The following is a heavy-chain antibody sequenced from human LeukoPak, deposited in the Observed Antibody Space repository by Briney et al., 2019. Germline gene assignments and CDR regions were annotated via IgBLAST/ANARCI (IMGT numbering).Heavy chain of an antibody. J-gene: IGHJ5*02. CDR1: GFTFSSYA. CDR3: AKIPYDILTGYYHYNWSDP. V-gene: IGHV3-23*01. Sequence: GGSLRLSCAASGFTFSSYAMSWVRQAPGKGLEWVSAISGSGGSTYYADSVKGRFTISRDNSKNTLYLQMNSLRAEDTAVYYCAKIPYDILTGYYHYNWSDPWGQGTLVTVSS. CDR2: ISGSGGST. D-gene: IGHD3-9*01.